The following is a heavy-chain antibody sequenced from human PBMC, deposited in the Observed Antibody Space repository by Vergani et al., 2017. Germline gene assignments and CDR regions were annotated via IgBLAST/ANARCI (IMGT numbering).Heavy chain of an antibody. D-gene: IGHD3-10*01. V-gene: IGHV4-59*01. J-gene: IGHJ5*02. CDR3: GRVADFYGLGSRLLDL. CDR1: GCSMSGYY. CDR2: MYPSGST. Sequence: QVRLQESGPGLVKPSETLSLTCSVSGCSMSGYYWSWIRQPPGKELEWIGYMYPSGSTNYNPSLETRDTISGDTSKNQFSVKLNSVTAADTAVYYCGRVADFYGLGSRLLDLWGQGILVTVSS.